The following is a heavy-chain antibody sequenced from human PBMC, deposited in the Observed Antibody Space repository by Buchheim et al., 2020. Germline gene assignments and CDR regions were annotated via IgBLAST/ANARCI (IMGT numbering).Heavy chain of an antibody. CDR2: IPYDGSNK. D-gene: IGHD3-22*01. CDR1: GFTFSSYG. CDR3: AKDRGYYDSSGPLDY. V-gene: IGHV3-30*18. Sequence: QVQLVESGGGVVQPGRSLRLSCAASGFTFSSYGMHWVRQAPGKGLEWVAVIPYDGSNKYYEDSVKGRFTISRDNSKKTRYLQMNSLRAEDTAVYYCAKDRGYYDSSGPLDYWGQGTL. J-gene: IGHJ4*02.